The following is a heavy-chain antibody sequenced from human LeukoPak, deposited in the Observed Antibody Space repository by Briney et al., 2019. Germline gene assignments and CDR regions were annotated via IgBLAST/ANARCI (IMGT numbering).Heavy chain of an antibody. D-gene: IGHD4-11*01. CDR2: INPNSGGT. CDR1: GYTFTGYY. V-gene: IGHV1-2*06. J-gene: IGHJ4*02. Sequence: ASVKVSCKASGYTFTGYYMHWVRQAPGQGLEWMGRINPNSGGTNYAQKFQGRVTMTRDTSISTAYMELSRLRSDDTAVYYCARAYLNDYSNYFDYWGQGTLVTVSS. CDR3: ARAYLNDYSNYFDY.